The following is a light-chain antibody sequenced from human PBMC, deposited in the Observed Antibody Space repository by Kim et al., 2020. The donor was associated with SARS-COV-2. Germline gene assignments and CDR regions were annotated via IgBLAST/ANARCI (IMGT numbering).Light chain of an antibody. CDR1: SSDVGRYNY. Sequence: GQSITISCTGTSSDVGRYNYVSWYQQHPGKAPKRMIYDVSKRPSGISNRFSGSKSASTASLTISGLQAEDEADYYCSSYTGTSTLVFGGGTKLTVL. J-gene: IGLJ3*02. CDR2: DVS. V-gene: IGLV2-14*03. CDR3: SSYTGTSTLV.